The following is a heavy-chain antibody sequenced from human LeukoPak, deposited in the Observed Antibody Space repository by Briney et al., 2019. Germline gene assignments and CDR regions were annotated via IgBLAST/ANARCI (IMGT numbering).Heavy chain of an antibody. D-gene: IGHD3-3*01. V-gene: IGHV3-7*05. CDR3: AKDPPYDFWSGAFDI. CDR1: GFSLGNYW. CDR2: INPDGRGN. Sequence: GGSLRLSCAASGFSLGNYWMSWVRQAPGKGLEWVANINPDGRGNYYVDSVKGRFTVSRDNSKNTLYLQMNSLRAEDTAVYYCAKDPPYDFWSGAFDIWGQGTMVTVSS. J-gene: IGHJ3*02.